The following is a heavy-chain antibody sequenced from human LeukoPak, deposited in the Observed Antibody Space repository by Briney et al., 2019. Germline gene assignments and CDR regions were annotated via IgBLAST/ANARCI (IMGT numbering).Heavy chain of an antibody. CDR3: AKATRRHAFDI. Sequence: PGGSLRLSCAASGFTFDDYAMHWVRQAPGKGLEWVSGISWNSGSIGYADSVKGRFTISRDNAKNSLYLQMNSLRAEDTALYYCAKATRRHAFDIWGQGTMVTVSS. J-gene: IGHJ3*02. CDR2: ISWNSGSI. V-gene: IGHV3-9*01. CDR1: GFTFDDYA.